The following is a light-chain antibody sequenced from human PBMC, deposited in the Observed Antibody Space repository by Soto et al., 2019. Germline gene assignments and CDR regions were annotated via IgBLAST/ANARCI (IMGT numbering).Light chain of an antibody. V-gene: IGKV3-20*01. CDR3: QQYGSSPYT. Sequence: EIVLTQSPGTLSLSPGERATLSCRASQSVSSSYLAWYQQKPGQAPRLLIYGASSRATGIPDRCSGSGSGTDFTVTISRLEPEDFSVYYCQQYGSSPYTFGEGTELEIK. J-gene: IGKJ2*01. CDR2: GAS. CDR1: QSVSSSY.